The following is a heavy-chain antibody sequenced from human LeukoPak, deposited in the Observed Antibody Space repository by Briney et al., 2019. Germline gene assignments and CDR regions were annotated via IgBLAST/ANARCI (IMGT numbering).Heavy chain of an antibody. J-gene: IGHJ6*02. CDR1: GYTFTGYY. CDR2: INPNSGGT. D-gene: IGHD3-10*01. V-gene: IGHV1-2*02. CDR3: ARTYYYGSGSYYTHYYGMDV. Sequence: ASVKDSCKASGYTFTGYYMHWVRQAPGQGLEWMGWINPNSGGTNYAQKFQGRVTMTRDTSISTAYMELSRLRSDDTAVYYCARTYYYGSGSYYTHYYGMDVWGQGTTVTVSS.